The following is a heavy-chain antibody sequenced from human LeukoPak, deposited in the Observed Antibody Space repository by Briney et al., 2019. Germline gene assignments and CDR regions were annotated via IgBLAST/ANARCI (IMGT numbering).Heavy chain of an antibody. Sequence: PSETLSLTCAVYGGSFSGYYWSWIRQPPGKGLEWIGEINHSGSTNYNPSLKSRVTISVDTSKNQFSLKLSSVTAADTAVYYCARGRGTLRLKSIGSYYFDYWGQGTLVTASS. D-gene: IGHD3-10*01. J-gene: IGHJ4*02. CDR1: GGSFSGYY. V-gene: IGHV4-34*01. CDR2: INHSGST. CDR3: ARGRGTLRLKSIGSYYFDY.